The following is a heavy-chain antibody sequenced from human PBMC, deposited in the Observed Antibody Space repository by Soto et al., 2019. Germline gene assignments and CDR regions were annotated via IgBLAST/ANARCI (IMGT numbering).Heavy chain of an antibody. V-gene: IGHV3-23*01. D-gene: IGHD1-26*01. Sequence: GGSLRLSCAASGFTFSSYARSWVRQAPGEGLEWVSAISGSGGSAYYADSIKGRFTISRDNSKNTLYLQMNSLRAEDTAIYYCAKYSGSFYYFDCWGQGTLVTVSS. CDR3: AKYSGSFYYFDC. J-gene: IGHJ4*02. CDR1: GFTFSSYA. CDR2: ISGSGGSA.